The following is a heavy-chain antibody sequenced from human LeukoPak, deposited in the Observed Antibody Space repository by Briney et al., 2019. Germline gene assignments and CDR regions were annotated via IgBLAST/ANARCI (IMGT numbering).Heavy chain of an antibody. J-gene: IGHJ4*02. Sequence: QSGGSLRLSCAASGFTFSSYWMHWVRHAPGKGLVWVSRINSDGSSTSYADSVKGRFTISRDNAKNTLYLQMNSLRAEDTAVYYCARGMVRGSGYYFDYWGQGTLVTVSS. CDR1: GFTFSSYW. V-gene: IGHV3-74*01. D-gene: IGHD3-10*01. CDR3: ARGMVRGSGYYFDY. CDR2: INSDGSST.